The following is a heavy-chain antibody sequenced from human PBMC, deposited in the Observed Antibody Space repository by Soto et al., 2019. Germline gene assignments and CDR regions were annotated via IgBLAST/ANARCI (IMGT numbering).Heavy chain of an antibody. J-gene: IGHJ4*02. V-gene: IGHV4-31*03. Sequence: QVQLQESGPGLVKPSQTLSLTCTVSGGSISSGGYYWSWIRQHPGKGLEWIGYIYYSASTYYNPSLKSRVTISVDTSKNQFSLKLSSVTAADTAVYYCARKGRVFGSYYFDYWGQGTLVTVSS. CDR2: IYYSAST. D-gene: IGHD3-10*01. CDR1: GGSISSGGYY. CDR3: ARKGRVFGSYYFDY.